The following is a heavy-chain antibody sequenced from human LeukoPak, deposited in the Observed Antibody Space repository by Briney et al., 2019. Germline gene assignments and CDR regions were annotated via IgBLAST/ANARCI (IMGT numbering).Heavy chain of an antibody. D-gene: IGHD4/OR15-4a*01. Sequence: GGSLRLSCAASGFTFSNYAMNWVRQAPGKGLEWVSAISGSVGSPYYADSVKGRFTVSRDNSKNTLFLQMNSLRAEDTAIYYCAKERDYGPADYWGQGTLVTVSS. V-gene: IGHV3-23*01. CDR1: GFTFSNYA. CDR2: ISGSVGSP. CDR3: AKERDYGPADY. J-gene: IGHJ4*02.